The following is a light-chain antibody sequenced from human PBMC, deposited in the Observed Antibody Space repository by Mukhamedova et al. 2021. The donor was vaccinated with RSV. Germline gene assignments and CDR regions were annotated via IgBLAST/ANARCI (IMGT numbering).Light chain of an antibody. CDR3: QQSYSTPIS. CDR2: ASS. Sequence: WYQRRVHGKSPKLLIFASSSLQNGVPSRFRGSGSGTDFTLTISSLEPEDYAIYYCQQSYSTPISFGQGTRLEIK. V-gene: IGKV1-39*01. J-gene: IGKJ5*01.